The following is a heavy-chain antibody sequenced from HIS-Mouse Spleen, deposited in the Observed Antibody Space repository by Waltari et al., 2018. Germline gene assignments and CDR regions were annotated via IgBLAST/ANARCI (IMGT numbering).Heavy chain of an antibody. CDR2: IYYRGST. Sequence: QLQLQESGPGLVKPSETLSLTCTVSGGPISISTYYWGWIRQPPGKGLEWIGSIYYRGSTYYNPSLKSRVTISVDTSKNQFSLKLSSVTAADTAVYYCAREIPYSSSWYDWYFDLWGRGTLVTVSS. CDR1: GGPISISTYY. V-gene: IGHV4-39*07. D-gene: IGHD6-13*01. J-gene: IGHJ2*01. CDR3: AREIPYSSSWYDWYFDL.